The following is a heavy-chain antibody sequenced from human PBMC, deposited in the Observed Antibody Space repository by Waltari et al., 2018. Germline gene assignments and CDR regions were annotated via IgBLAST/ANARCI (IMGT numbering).Heavy chain of an antibody. CDR2: INTDGSNT. V-gene: IGHV3-74*01. Sequence: EVQLVESGGGFVQPGGSLSLYCSASEFTFSSYWLHWVRQAPGKGLVWVSDINTDGSNTNYADSVKGRFTISRDNAKNTLYLQMDSLRAEETAVYYCVIGAQHVSNWYASEYFQHWGQGTLVTVSS. J-gene: IGHJ1*01. CDR1: EFTFSSYW. D-gene: IGHD6-13*01. CDR3: VIGAQHVSNWYASEYFQH.